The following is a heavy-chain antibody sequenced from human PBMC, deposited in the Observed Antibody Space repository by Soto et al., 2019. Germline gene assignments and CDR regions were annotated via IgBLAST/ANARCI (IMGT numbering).Heavy chain of an antibody. V-gene: IGHV3-23*01. D-gene: IGHD3-10*01. J-gene: IGHJ6*02. CDR3: AKDSVPLSPYYGMDV. CDR1: GFTFSSYA. CDR2: ISGSGGST. Sequence: GGSLRLSCAASGFTFSSYAMTWVRQAPGKGLEWVSAISGSGGSTYYADSVKGRFTISRDNSKNTLYLQMNSLRAEDTAVYYCAKDSVPLSPYYGMDVWGQGTTVTVSS.